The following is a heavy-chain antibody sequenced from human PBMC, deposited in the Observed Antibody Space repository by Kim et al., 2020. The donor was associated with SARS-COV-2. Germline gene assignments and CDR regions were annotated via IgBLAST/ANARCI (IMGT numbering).Heavy chain of an antibody. V-gene: IGHV4-59*13. CDR3: ARLVLDDYYYYGMDV. D-gene: IGHD3-9*01. J-gene: IGHJ6*02. CDR1: GGSISSYY. CDR2: IYYSGST. Sequence: SETLSLTCTASGGSISSYYWSWIRQPPGKGLEWIGYIYYSGSTNYNPSLKSRVTISVDTSKNQFSLKLSSVTAADTAVYYCARLVLDDYYYYGMDVWGQGTTVTVSS.